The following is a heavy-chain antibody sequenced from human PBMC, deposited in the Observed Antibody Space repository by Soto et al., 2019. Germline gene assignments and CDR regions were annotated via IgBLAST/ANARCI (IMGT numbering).Heavy chain of an antibody. V-gene: IGHV3-21*01. Sequence: GGSLRLSCAASGFSFSTYSMNWVRQAPGRGLEWVSSISSSSNYIYYGDSVKGRFTISRDNAKNSVYLHMSSLRAEDTALYYCARDQGTVAPSYFDSWGRGILVTVSS. D-gene: IGHD4-4*01. CDR1: GFSFSTYS. CDR3: ARDQGTVAPSYFDS. J-gene: IGHJ4*02. CDR2: ISSSSNYI.